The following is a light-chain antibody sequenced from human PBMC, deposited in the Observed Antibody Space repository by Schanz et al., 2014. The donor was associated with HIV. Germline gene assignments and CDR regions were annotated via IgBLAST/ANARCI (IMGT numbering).Light chain of an antibody. CDR3: SSYTNRDIYV. V-gene: IGLV2-11*01. CDR2: DVS. CDR1: TSDVGGYNY. Sequence: QSALTQPRSVSGSPGQSVTISCTGTTSDVGGYNYVSWFQQHPGKAPKLVIYDVSERPSGVPDRFSGSKSGNTASLTISGLQAEDEADYYCSSYTNRDIYVIGTGTKLTVL. J-gene: IGLJ1*01.